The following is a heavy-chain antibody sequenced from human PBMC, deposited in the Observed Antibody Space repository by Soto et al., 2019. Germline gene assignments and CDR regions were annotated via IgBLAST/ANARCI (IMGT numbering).Heavy chain of an antibody. D-gene: IGHD3-3*01. CDR1: GYTFTSYD. CDR3: ARDFYDFWSGYYPENYYFDY. V-gene: IGHV1-8*01. Sequence: ASVKVSCKASGYTFTSYDINWVRQAPGQGLEWVGWINPTSEYTAHAQKFQGRVTLTREISTATAYMELSSLTSEDTAVYYCARDFYDFWSGYYPENYYFDYWGQGTLVTVSS. J-gene: IGHJ4*02. CDR2: INPTSEYT.